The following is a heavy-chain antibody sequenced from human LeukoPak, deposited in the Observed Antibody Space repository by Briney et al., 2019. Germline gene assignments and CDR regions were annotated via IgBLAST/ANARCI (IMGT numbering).Heavy chain of an antibody. J-gene: IGHJ4*02. CDR3: ATPAEGSGSYYNKRYLLDY. CDR2: ISAYNGNT. CDR1: GYTFTSYG. V-gene: IGHV1-18*01. D-gene: IGHD3-10*01. Sequence: ASVKVSCKASGYTFTSYGISWVRQAPGQGLEWMGWISAYNGNTNYAQKFQGRVTMTEDTSTDTAYMELSSLRSEDTAVYYCATPAEGSGSYYNKRYLLDYWGQGTLVTVSS.